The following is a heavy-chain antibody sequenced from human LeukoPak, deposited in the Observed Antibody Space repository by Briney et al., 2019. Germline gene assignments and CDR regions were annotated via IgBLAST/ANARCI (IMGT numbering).Heavy chain of an antibody. CDR2: INHSGST. CDR1: GGSFSGYY. V-gene: IGHV4-34*01. CDR3: ARTLLPHVGFDY. D-gene: IGHD3-10*01. Sequence: SETLSLSCAVYGGSFSGYYWSWIRQPPGKGLEWIGEINHSGSTNYNPSLKSRVTISVDTSKNQFSLKLSSVTAADTAVYYCARTLLPHVGFDYWGQGTLVTVSS. J-gene: IGHJ4*02.